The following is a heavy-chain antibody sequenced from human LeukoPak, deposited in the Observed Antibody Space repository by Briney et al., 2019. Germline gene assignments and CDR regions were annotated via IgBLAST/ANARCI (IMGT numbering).Heavy chain of an antibody. CDR1: GGSISSGSYY. D-gene: IGHD2-15*01. J-gene: IGHJ5*02. Sequence: SETLSLTCTVSGGSISSGSYYWSWIRQPAGKGLEWIGRIYTSGSTNYNPSLKSRVTISVDKSKNQFSLKLSSVTAADTAVYYCARDTVVVVAATKRNWFDPWGQGTLVTVSS. V-gene: IGHV4-61*02. CDR3: ARDTVVVVAATKRNWFDP. CDR2: IYTSGST.